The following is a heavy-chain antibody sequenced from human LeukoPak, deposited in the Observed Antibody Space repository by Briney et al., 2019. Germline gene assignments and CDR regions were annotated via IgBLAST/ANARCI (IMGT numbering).Heavy chain of an antibody. J-gene: IGHJ4*02. Sequence: GGSLRLSCVASGFTASSNYRSGVRQAPGKGLEWLSVFYSGGSTYYADSVNGRFTMSRDNSKNTLYLQMNGLRVEDTAVYYCARVSPFDYWGQGTQVTVSS. CDR3: ARVSPFDY. CDR1: GFTASSNY. CDR2: FYSGGST. V-gene: IGHV3-66*01.